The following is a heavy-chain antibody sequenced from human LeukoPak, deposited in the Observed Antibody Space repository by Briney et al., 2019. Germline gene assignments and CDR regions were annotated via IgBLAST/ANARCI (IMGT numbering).Heavy chain of an antibody. CDR1: GGSISSYY. J-gene: IGHJ4*02. CDR3: ARGNSLYSGNTPFDY. V-gene: IGHV4-59*08. D-gene: IGHD4-23*01. CDR2: IYYSGGT. Sequence: SETLSLTCTVSGGSISSYYWSWIRQPPGRGLEWIGYIYYSGGTIYNPSLKSRVTISLDTSKSQFSLKLSSVTAADTAVYYCARGNSLYSGNTPFDYWGQGTLVTVSS.